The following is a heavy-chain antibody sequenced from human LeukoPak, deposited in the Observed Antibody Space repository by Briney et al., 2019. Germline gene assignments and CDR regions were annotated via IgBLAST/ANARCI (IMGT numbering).Heavy chain of an antibody. D-gene: IGHD3-22*01. Sequence: ASVKVSCKASGYTFTSYGISWVRQAPGQGLEWMGWISAYNGNTNYAQKLQGRVTMTADTSTSTAYMELRSLRSEDTAVYYCATDTTYDSSGYLFDIWGQGTMVTVSS. J-gene: IGHJ3*02. CDR1: GYTFTSYG. CDR2: ISAYNGNT. V-gene: IGHV1-18*01. CDR3: ATDTTYDSSGYLFDI.